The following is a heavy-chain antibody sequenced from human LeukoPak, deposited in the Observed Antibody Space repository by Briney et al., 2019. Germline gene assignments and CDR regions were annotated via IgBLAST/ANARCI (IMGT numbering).Heavy chain of an antibody. D-gene: IGHD5-12*01. CDR1: GFTFSSYS. V-gene: IGHV3-48*04. J-gene: IGHJ6*02. CDR3: ARDYRATGYGMDV. Sequence: GGSLRLSCAASGFTFSSYSMNWVRQAPGKGLEWVSYISSSSSTIYYADSVKGRFTISRDNAKNSLYLQMNSLRAEDTAVYYCARDYRATGYGMDVWGQGTTVTVSS. CDR2: ISSSSSTI.